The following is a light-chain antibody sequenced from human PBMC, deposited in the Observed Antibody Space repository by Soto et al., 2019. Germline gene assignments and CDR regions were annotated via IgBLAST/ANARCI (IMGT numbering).Light chain of an antibody. J-gene: IGKJ5*01. CDR2: WAS. CDR3: QQYHSTPIT. Sequence: DIVMTQSPDSLAVSLGERASINCTSSQSVLYSSANKDYIAWYQQKPGQPPKLLIYWASTRQSGVTERFSGSGSGTDFTLTITSLQAGDVAVYYCQQYHSTPITFGQGTRLEI. CDR1: QSVLYSSANKDY. V-gene: IGKV4-1*01.